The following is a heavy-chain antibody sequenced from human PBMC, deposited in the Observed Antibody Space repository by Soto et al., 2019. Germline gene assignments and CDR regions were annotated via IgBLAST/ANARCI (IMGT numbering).Heavy chain of an antibody. J-gene: IGHJ4*02. Sequence: EVQLVESGGGLVQPGGSLRLSCAASGFTFSDHYMDWGRQAQGEGREWVGRSRNKANSYSTGYAASEQGRFTISRDELNTALYLQMDSLKPEDAAVYYCATFSGCYNRGLDFWGQGTLVTVSS. CDR2: SRNKANSYST. V-gene: IGHV3-72*01. CDR3: ATFSGCYNRGLDF. CDR1: GFTFSDHY. D-gene: IGHD1-26*01.